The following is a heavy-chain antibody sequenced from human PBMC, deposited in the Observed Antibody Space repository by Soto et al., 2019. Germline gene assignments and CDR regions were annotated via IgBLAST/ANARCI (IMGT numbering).Heavy chain of an antibody. D-gene: IGHD5-12*01. CDR1: GFTFSSYS. CDR3: ARSFVDIVATRAFDI. V-gene: IGHV3-48*01. Sequence: PGGSLRLSCAASGFTFSSYSMNWVRQAPGKGLEWVSYISSSSSTIYYADSVKGRFTISRDNAKNSLYLQMNSLRAEDTAVYYCARSFVDIVATRAFDIWGQGTMVTVSS. J-gene: IGHJ3*02. CDR2: ISSSSSTI.